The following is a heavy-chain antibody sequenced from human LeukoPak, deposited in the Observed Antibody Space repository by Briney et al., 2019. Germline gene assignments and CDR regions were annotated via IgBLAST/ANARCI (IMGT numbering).Heavy chain of an antibody. CDR3: AELGITMIGGV. V-gene: IGHV3-48*03. J-gene: IGHJ6*04. D-gene: IGHD3-10*02. CDR2: ISSSGSTI. Sequence: GGSLRLSCAASGFTFSSYAVYWVRQAPGKGLEWVSYISSSGSTIYHADSVKGRFTISRDNAKNSLYLQMNSLRAEDTAVYYCAELGITMIGGVWGKGTTVTISS. CDR1: GFTFSSYA.